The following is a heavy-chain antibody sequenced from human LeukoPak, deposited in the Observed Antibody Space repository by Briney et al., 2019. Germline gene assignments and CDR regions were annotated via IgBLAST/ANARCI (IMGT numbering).Heavy chain of an antibody. CDR2: ISSSSSYI. J-gene: IGHJ4*02. CDR3: ARAGITCSGGSCYSGY. Sequence: PGGSLRLSCAASGFTFSSYSMNWVRQAPGKGLEWVSSISSSSSYIHYADSVKGRFTISRDNAKNSLYLQMNSLRAEDTAVYYCARAGITCSGGSCYSGYWGQGTLVTVSS. CDR1: GFTFSSYS. V-gene: IGHV3-21*01. D-gene: IGHD2-15*01.